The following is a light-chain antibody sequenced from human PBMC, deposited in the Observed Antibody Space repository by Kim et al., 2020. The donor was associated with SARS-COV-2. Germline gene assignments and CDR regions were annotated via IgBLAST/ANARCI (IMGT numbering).Light chain of an antibody. J-gene: IGKJ4*01. CDR1: QSVLYSSNNKNY. V-gene: IGKV4-1*01. Sequence: ATINCKSSQSVLYSSNNKNYLAWYQQKPGQPPKLLIYWASTRESGVPDRFSGSGSGTDSTLTISSLQAEDVAVYYCHQYYDTPLTFGGGTKVDIK. CDR2: WAS. CDR3: HQYYDTPLT.